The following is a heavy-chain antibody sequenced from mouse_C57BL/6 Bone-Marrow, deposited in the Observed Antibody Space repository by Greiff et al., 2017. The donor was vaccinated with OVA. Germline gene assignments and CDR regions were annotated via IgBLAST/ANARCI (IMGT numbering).Heavy chain of an antibody. CDR3: ARWDYYGSHYFDY. Sequence: VKLVESGAELVKPGASVKLSCKASGYTFTSYWMHWVKQRPGRGLEWIGRIDPNSGGTKYNEKFKSKATLTVDKPSSTAYMQLSSLTSEDSAVYYCARWDYYGSHYFDYWGQGTTLTVSS. CDR1: GYTFTSYW. D-gene: IGHD1-1*01. J-gene: IGHJ2*01. V-gene: IGHV1-72*01. CDR2: IDPNSGGT.